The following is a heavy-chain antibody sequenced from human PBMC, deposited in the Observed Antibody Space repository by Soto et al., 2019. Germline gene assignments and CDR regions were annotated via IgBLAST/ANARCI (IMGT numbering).Heavy chain of an antibody. J-gene: IGHJ4*02. CDR1: GYGFSNYW. CDR2: IFPRDSDT. Sequence: PGESLKISCEGSGYGFSNYWIGWVRQKAGKGLEWIGIIFPRDSDTKYNPSLQGQVSISADKSINSAYLQWSSLKASDTAMYYCARLGLPPLNLVLDYWGQGTLVHVSS. D-gene: IGHD2-21*01. V-gene: IGHV5-51*01. CDR3: ARLGLPPLNLVLDY.